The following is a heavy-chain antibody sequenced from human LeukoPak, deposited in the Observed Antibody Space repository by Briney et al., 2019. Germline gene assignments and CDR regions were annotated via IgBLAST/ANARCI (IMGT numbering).Heavy chain of an antibody. D-gene: IGHD3-22*01. Sequence: GGSLRLSCAASGFTFSNYAMSWVRQAPGKGLEWVSGISGSGDNTYYADSVKGLFTISRDNSKNTLYVQVNSLGTEDTAAYYCAKGSYYDSSGSFYFDYWGQGTLVTVSS. CDR1: GFTFSNYA. J-gene: IGHJ4*02. V-gene: IGHV3-23*01. CDR2: ISGSGDNT. CDR3: AKGSYYDSSGSFYFDY.